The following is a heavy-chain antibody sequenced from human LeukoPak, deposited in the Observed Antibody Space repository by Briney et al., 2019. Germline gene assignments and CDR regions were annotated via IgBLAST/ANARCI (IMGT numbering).Heavy chain of an antibody. Sequence: SETLSLTCTVSGGSISSSSYYWGWIRQPPGKGLEWIGSIYYSGSTYYNPSLKSRVTISVDTSKNQFSLKLSSVTAADTAVYYCASGGYCSDTNCYPNWFDPWGQGTLVTVSS. V-gene: IGHV4-39*01. CDR2: IYYSGST. J-gene: IGHJ5*02. D-gene: IGHD2-2*01. CDR1: GGSISSSSYY. CDR3: ASGGYCSDTNCYPNWFDP.